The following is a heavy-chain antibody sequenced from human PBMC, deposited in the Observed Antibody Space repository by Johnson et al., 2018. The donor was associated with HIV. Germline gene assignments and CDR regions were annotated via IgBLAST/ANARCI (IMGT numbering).Heavy chain of an antibody. CDR2: IWYDGSHK. V-gene: IGHV3-33*06. CDR1: GFTFSYYG. J-gene: IGHJ3*02. D-gene: IGHD2-8*02. Sequence: QMQLVESGGGVVQPGKSLRLSCAASGFTFSYYGMHWVRQATGKGLEWVAVIWYDGSHKFYADSVKGRFTISRDNSKNTVYLQMNSLRVEDTAVYYCAKSHDTAPGGPHDGFDIRGQGTMVTVSS. CDR3: AKSHDTAPGGPHDGFDI.